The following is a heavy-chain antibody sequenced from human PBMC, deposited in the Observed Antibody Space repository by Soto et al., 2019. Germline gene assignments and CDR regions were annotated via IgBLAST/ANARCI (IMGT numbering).Heavy chain of an antibody. J-gene: IGHJ4*02. Sequence: EVQLLESGGGLVQPGGSLRLSCAASGFTFSNYAVTWVRQAPGKGLEWVSTISGSGGSTYYADSVKGRFTISRDNSKNTLYLQMYSLRAEDVALYYCPNYQSSSWYHIDYWGQGTLVTVSS. CDR3: PNYQSSSWYHIDY. CDR1: GFTFSNYA. D-gene: IGHD6-6*01. CDR2: ISGSGGST. V-gene: IGHV3-23*01.